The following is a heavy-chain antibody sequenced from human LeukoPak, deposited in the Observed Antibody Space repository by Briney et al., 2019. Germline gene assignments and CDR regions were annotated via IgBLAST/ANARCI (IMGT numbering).Heavy chain of an antibody. V-gene: IGHV3-30*03. Sequence: GGSLRLSCAASGFTFNSYGMHWVRQAPGKGLEWVAVISYDGSNKYYANSVKGRFAISRGNSKNTLYLQMNSLRAEDTAVYYCARDDYNRYWGQGTLVTVSS. CDR2: ISYDGSNK. J-gene: IGHJ4*02. CDR3: ARDDYNRY. CDR1: GFTFNSYG. D-gene: IGHD4-11*01.